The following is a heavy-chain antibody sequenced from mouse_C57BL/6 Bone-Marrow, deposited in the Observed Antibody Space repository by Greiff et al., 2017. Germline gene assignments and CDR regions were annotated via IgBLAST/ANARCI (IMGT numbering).Heavy chain of an antibody. D-gene: IGHD2-4*01. V-gene: IGHV2-2*01. CDR1: GFSLTSYG. Sequence: QVQLKQSGPGLVQPSQSLSITCTVSGFSLTSYGVHWVRQSPGKGLEWLGVIWSGGSTDCNAAFISRLSISKDNSKSQVFFKMNSLQADDTAIYYCAGYDYDTAYWGQGTLVTVSA. J-gene: IGHJ3*01. CDR3: AGYDYDTAY. CDR2: IWSGGST.